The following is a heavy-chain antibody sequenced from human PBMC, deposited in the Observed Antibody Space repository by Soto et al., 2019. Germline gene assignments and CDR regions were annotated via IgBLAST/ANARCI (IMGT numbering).Heavy chain of an antibody. CDR3: ARVGYSGSYYFDY. V-gene: IGHV3-21*01. J-gene: IGHJ4*02. Sequence: EVQLVESGGGLVKPGGSLRLSCAASGFTFSSYSMNWVRQAPGKGLEWVSSISSSTSYIYDADSVKGRFTISRDNAKNSLYVQMTSLRAADTAVYYCARVGYSGSYYFDYWGQGTLVTVSS. D-gene: IGHD1-26*01. CDR1: GFTFSSYS. CDR2: ISSSTSYI.